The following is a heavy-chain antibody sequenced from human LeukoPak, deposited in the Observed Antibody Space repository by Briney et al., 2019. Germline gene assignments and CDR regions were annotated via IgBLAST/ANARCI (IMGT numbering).Heavy chain of an antibody. Sequence: GASVKVSCKASGYTFTDSYMDWVRQAPGQGLEWMGWISAYNGNTNYAQKLQGRVTMTTDTSTSTAYMELRSLRSDDTAVYYCARDFAGVPGYWGQGTLVTVSS. D-gene: IGHD2-2*01. CDR1: GYTFTDSY. V-gene: IGHV1-18*04. J-gene: IGHJ4*02. CDR2: ISAYNGNT. CDR3: ARDFAGVPGY.